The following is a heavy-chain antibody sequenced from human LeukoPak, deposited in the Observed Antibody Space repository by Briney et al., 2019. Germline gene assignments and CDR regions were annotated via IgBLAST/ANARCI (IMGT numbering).Heavy chain of an antibody. Sequence: PSETLSLTCTVSGGSISSSSYYWGWIRQPPGKGLEWIGSIYYSGSTYYNPSLKSRVTISVDTSKNQFSLKLSSVTAADTAVYYCARLAGSSSWYGVYYYYMDVWGKGTTVTISS. CDR2: IYYSGST. CDR1: GGSISSSSYY. J-gene: IGHJ6*03. CDR3: ARLAGSSSWYGVYYYYMDV. V-gene: IGHV4-39*01. D-gene: IGHD6-13*01.